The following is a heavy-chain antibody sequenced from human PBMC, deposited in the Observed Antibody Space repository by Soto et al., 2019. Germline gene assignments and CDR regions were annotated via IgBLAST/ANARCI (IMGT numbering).Heavy chain of an antibody. CDR1: GGSFSGYY. J-gene: IGHJ6*02. Sequence: PSETLSLTCAVYGGSFSGYYWSWIRQPQGKGLEWIGEINHSGRTNYNPSLKSRVTISVDTSKNQFSLNLSSVTAADTAVYDCARSRVRYYVMDVWRQGTTVTVCS. V-gene: IGHV4-34*01. CDR3: ARSRVRYYVMDV. CDR2: INHSGRT.